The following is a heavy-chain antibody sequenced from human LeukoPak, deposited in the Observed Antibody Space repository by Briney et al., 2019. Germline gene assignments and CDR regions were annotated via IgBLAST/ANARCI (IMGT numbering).Heavy chain of an antibody. D-gene: IGHD5-24*01. V-gene: IGHV3-30-3*01. CDR3: ARGGGGDGYTFDI. CDR2: ISYDGSNK. J-gene: IGHJ3*02. CDR1: GFTFSSYA. Sequence: GGSLRLSCAASGFTFSSYAMHWVRQAPGKGLEWVAVISYDGSNKYYADSVKGRFTISRDNSKNTLYLQMNSLRAEDTAVYYCARGGGGDGYTFDIWGQGTMVTVSS.